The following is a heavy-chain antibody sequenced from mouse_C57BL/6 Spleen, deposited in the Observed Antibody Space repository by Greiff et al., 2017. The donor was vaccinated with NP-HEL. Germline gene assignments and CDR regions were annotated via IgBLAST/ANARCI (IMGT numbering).Heavy chain of an antibody. Sequence: QVQLKESGPGLVAPSQSLSITCTVSGFSLTSYAISWVRQPPGKGLEWLGVIWTGGGTTYNSALKSRLSIRKDNSKSQVVLKMNRLQTDDTARYYCARNGDYYGSSPDCYFDVWGTGTTVTVSS. CDR3: ARNGDYYGSSPDCYFDV. V-gene: IGHV2-9-1*01. D-gene: IGHD1-1*01. CDR1: GFSLTSYA. J-gene: IGHJ1*03. CDR2: IWTGGGT.